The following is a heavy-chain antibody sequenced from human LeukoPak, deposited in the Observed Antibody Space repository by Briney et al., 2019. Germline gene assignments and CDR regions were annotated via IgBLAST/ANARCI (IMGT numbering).Heavy chain of an antibody. J-gene: IGHJ4*02. V-gene: IGHV4-59*01. CDR2: ISYSGST. CDR1: GGSISTYY. Sequence: PSETLSLTCTVSGGSISTYYWSWIRQPPGKGLEWIGYISYSGSTNYNPSLKSRVTISVDTSKTQFSLKLNSVTAADTAVYYCARYIWGSYPTFEDYWGQGSLVTVSS. D-gene: IGHD3-16*02. CDR3: ARYIWGSYPTFEDY.